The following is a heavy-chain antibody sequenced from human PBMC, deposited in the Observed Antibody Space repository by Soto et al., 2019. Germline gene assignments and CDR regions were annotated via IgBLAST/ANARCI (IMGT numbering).Heavy chain of an antibody. CDR1: GFTFSSYS. V-gene: IGHV3-48*02. Sequence: GGSLRLSCAASGFTFSSYSMNWVRQAPGKGLEWVSYISSSSSTIYYADSVKGRCTITRDNAKNSPYLHMNSLGDEDKAEYYWARDPLYGGNSWGFHSWCQG. D-gene: IGHD4-17*01. CDR3: ARDPLYGGNSWGFHS. CDR2: ISSSSSTI. J-gene: IGHJ4*02.